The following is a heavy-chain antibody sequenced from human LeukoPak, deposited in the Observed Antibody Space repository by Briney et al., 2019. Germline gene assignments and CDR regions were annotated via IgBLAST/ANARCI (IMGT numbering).Heavy chain of an antibody. V-gene: IGHV1-18*01. CDR3: ARALYLGSYSEGY. CDR1: GYTFTSYS. CDR2: ISPYKGNT. J-gene: IGHJ4*02. Sequence: ASVKVSCKTSGYTFTSYSITWVRQAPGQGLEWMGWISPYKGNTNYAQKFQGRVTLTTDSSTSTAYMELTGLRSDDTAVFYCARALYLGSYSEGYWGQGTLVTV. D-gene: IGHD1-26*01.